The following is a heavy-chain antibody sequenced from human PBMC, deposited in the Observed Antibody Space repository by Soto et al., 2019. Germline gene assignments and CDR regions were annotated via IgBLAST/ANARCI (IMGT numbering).Heavy chain of an antibody. J-gene: IGHJ5*02. V-gene: IGHV1-18*01. D-gene: IGHD3-3*01. CDR3: ARDPHEFWTSYWFDP. Sequence: ASVKVSCKTSGYTFNTYGINWVRQAPGQGLELMGWISAYDGKTTYAEKFQGRVTLTTDTSTSTAYMELRSLRSDDTAIYYCARDPHEFWTSYWFDPWGQGTLVTVSS. CDR2: ISAYDGKT. CDR1: GYTFNTYG.